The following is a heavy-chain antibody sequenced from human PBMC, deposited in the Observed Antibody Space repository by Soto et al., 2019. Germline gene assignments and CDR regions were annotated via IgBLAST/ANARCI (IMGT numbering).Heavy chain of an antibody. CDR1: GVSIRSYY. Sequence: PRSVTSSVSGVSIRSYYWSRIRQPPGKGLEWIGYIYYSGSTNYNPSLKSRVTISVDTSKNQFSLKLSSVTAADTAVYYCARDYYDSSGYYGYYFDYWGQGTLVTASS. D-gene: IGHD3-22*01. V-gene: IGHV4-59*01. CDR2: IYYSGST. CDR3: ARDYYDSSGYYGYYFDY. J-gene: IGHJ4*02.